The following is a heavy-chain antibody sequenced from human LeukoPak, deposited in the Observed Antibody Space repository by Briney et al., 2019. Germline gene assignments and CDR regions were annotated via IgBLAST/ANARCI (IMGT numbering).Heavy chain of an antibody. Sequence: SETLSLTCTVSGGSISSYYWSWIRQPAGKGLEWIGRIYTSGSTNYNPSLKSRVTMSVDTSKNQFSLKLSSVTAADTAVYYCARGISSSWYRHNWFDPWGQGTLVTVPS. CDR1: GGSISSYY. CDR2: IYTSGST. V-gene: IGHV4-4*07. CDR3: ARGISSSWYRHNWFDP. D-gene: IGHD6-13*01. J-gene: IGHJ5*02.